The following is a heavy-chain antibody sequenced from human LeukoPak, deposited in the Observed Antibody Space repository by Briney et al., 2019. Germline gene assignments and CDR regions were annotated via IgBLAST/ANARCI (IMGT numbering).Heavy chain of an antibody. D-gene: IGHD1-1*01. CDR1: GGTFSSYA. V-gene: IGHV1-69*05. Sequence: GSSVKVSCKASGGTFSSYAISWVRQAPGQGLEWMGGIIPIFGTANYAQKFQGRVTITTDESMSTAYMELSSLRSEDTAVYYCARGPTERDYYYYYYMDVWGKGTTVTVSS. CDR2: IIPIFGTA. J-gene: IGHJ6*03. CDR3: ARGPTERDYYYYYYMDV.